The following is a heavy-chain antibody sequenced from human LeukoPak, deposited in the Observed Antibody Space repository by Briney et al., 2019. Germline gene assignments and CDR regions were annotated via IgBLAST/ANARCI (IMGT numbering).Heavy chain of an antibody. CDR2: IYTSGST. Sequence: PSETLSLTCTVSGGSISSYYWSWIRQPAGKGLEWIGRIYTSGSTNYNPSLKSRVTMSVDTSKNQFSLKLSSVTAADTAVYYCARDRSSSWSRGYYYYMDVWGKGTTVTVSS. J-gene: IGHJ6*03. V-gene: IGHV4-4*07. CDR3: ARDRSSSWSRGYYYYMDV. D-gene: IGHD6-13*01. CDR1: GGSISSYY.